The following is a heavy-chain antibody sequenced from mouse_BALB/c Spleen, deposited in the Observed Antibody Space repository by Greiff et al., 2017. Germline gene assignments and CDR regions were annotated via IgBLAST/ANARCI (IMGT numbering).Heavy chain of an antibody. D-gene: IGHD2-4*01. CDR2: IYPGDGST. CDR1: GYTFTSYY. Sequence: QVQLQQSGPELVKPGASVKMSCKASGYTFTSYYIHWVKQRPGQGLEWIGWIYPGDGSTKYNEKFKGKTTLTADKSSSTAYMLLSSLTSEDSAIYFCAREGLPYYFDYWGQGTTLTVSS. J-gene: IGHJ2*01. CDR3: AREGLPYYFDY. V-gene: IGHV1S56*01.